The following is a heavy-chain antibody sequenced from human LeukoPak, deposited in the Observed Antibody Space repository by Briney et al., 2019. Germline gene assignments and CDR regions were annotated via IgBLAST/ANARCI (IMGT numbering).Heavy chain of an antibody. CDR3: ARDSVTTVTTYALDY. Sequence: AGGSLRLSCAASGFTFSSYWMHWVRQAPGKGLVWVSRINSDGSSTSYADSVKGRFTISRDNAKNTLYLQMNSLRAEDTAVYYCARDSVTTVTTYALDYWGRGTLVTVSS. D-gene: IGHD4-17*01. V-gene: IGHV3-74*01. CDR2: INSDGSST. CDR1: GFTFSSYW. J-gene: IGHJ4*02.